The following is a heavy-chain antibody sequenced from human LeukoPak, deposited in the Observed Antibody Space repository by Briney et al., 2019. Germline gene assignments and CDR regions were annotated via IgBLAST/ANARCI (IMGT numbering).Heavy chain of an antibody. J-gene: IGHJ4*02. CDR1: GFTFRGYA. CDR2: ISGSGGST. V-gene: IGHV3-23*01. D-gene: IGHD6-19*01. CDR3: AKDLSGWSKRPNDY. Sequence: PGGSLRHSGAASGFTFRGYAMSCVRQAPGKRLEWVSAISGSGGSTYYADSVKGRFTISRDNSKNTLYLQMNSLRAEDTAVYYCAKDLSGWSKRPNDYWGQGTLVTVSS.